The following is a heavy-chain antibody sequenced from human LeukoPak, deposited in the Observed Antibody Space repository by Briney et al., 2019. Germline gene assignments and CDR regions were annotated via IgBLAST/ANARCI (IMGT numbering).Heavy chain of an antibody. V-gene: IGHV1-2*02. Sequence: ASVKVSCKASGYSFTGYYMHWVRQAPGQGLEWMGWINPKSGGTNYAQKFQGRVTMTRDTSISTAYMELSRLRSDDTAVYYCAREYCSSTSCYRWFDPWGQGTLVTVSS. D-gene: IGHD2-2*01. CDR3: AREYCSSTSCYRWFDP. CDR2: INPKSGGT. CDR1: GYSFTGYY. J-gene: IGHJ5*02.